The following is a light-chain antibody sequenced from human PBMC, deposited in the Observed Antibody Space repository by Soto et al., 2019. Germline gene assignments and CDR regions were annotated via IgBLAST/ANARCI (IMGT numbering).Light chain of an antibody. V-gene: IGKV3-15*01. Sequence: EIVMTQSPVTLSVSPGERATLSCRASQSVSIHLAWYQQIPGQAPRLLFYDASTRATDIPARFSGSGSGTEFTLTISSLQPEDVAVYWCQQYNRWPHTFGQGTKVEI. CDR3: QQYNRWPHT. J-gene: IGKJ2*01. CDR1: QSVSIH. CDR2: DAS.